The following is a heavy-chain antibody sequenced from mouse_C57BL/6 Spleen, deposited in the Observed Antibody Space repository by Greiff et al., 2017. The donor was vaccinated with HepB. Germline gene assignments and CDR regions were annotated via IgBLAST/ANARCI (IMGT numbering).Heavy chain of an antibody. CDR2: ISSGSSTI. V-gene: IGHV5-17*01. D-gene: IGHD1-1*02. CDR1: GFTFSDYG. CDR3: ARGVAPYFDY. Sequence: EVKLVESGGGLVKPGGSLKLSCAASGFTFSDYGMHWVRQAPEKGLEWVAYISSGSSTIYYADTVKGRFTISRDNAKNTLFLQMTRLRSEDTAMYYCARGVAPYFDYWGQGTTLTVSS. J-gene: IGHJ2*01.